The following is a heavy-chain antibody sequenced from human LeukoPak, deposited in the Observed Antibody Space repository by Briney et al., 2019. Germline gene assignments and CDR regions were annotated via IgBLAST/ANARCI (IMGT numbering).Heavy chain of an antibody. CDR1: GGSISSNYY. Sequence: RASETLSLTCTVSGGSISSNYYWGWFRQPPGQGLEWIGSIYYSGDTYSTPSLKSRVTISLDTSNNQLSLRLSSVTAADTAVYYCAREVNYGDYGDNAFDIWGQGTMVTVSS. J-gene: IGHJ3*02. V-gene: IGHV4-39*07. CDR2: IYYSGDT. CDR3: AREVNYGDYGDNAFDI. D-gene: IGHD4-17*01.